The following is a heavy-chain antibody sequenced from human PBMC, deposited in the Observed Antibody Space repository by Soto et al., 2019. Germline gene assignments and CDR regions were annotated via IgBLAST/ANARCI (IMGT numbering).Heavy chain of an antibody. CDR2: ISGSSGRT. Sequence: GGSLRLSCAASGFTFTSYAMTWVRQAPGKRPEWVSTISGSSGRTYYADSVKGRFTISRDNSKNTLYLQMNSLRAEDTAVFYCATRSTSIDYWGQGTLVTVSS. J-gene: IGHJ4*02. CDR3: ATRSTSIDY. V-gene: IGHV3-23*01. CDR1: GFTFTSYA.